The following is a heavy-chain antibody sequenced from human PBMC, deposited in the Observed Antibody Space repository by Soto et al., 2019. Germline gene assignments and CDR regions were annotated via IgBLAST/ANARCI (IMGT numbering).Heavy chain of an antibody. CDR1: GFTFSSYS. CDR2: ISSSSSYI. J-gene: IGHJ6*02. V-gene: IGHV3-21*01. CDR3: ARVSETVTIAGPIYYYGMDV. D-gene: IGHD4-17*01. Sequence: PGGSLRLSCAASGFTFSSYSMNWVRQAPGKGLEWVSSISSSSSYIYYADSVKGRFTISRDNAKNSLYLQMNSLRAEDTAVYYCARVSETVTIAGPIYYYGMDVWGQGTTVTSP.